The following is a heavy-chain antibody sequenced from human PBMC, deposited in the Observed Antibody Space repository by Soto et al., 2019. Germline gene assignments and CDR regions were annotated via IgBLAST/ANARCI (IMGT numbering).Heavy chain of an antibody. J-gene: IGHJ4*02. D-gene: IGHD2-2*01. Sequence: GGSLRLSCAASGFTFSSYAMSWVRQAPGKGLEWVSAINSRGGSTYYADSVKGRFTISRDSSKNTLYLQMNSLRAEDTAVYYCAKDSSSTSCYAFDYWGQGTLVTVSS. CDR3: AKDSSSTSCYAFDY. V-gene: IGHV3-23*01. CDR1: GFTFSSYA. CDR2: INSRGGST.